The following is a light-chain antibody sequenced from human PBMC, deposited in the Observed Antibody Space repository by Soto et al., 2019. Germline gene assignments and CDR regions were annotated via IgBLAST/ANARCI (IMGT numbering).Light chain of an antibody. CDR2: KAS. V-gene: IGKV1-5*03. CDR3: QQSYSTPPIT. Sequence: DIQMTQSPSTLSASLGDRAIITCRASQSISMWLAWYQQKPGTAPKLLIYKASSLESGVASRVSGSGSGTEFTLTISSLQPEDFATYYCQQSYSTPPITFGQGTRLEIK. J-gene: IGKJ5*01. CDR1: QSISMW.